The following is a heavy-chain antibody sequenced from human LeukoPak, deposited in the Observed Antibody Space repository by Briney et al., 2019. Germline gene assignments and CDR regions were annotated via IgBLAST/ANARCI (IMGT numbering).Heavy chain of an antibody. Sequence: GGSLRLSCAASGFTFSSYAMSWVRQAPGKGLEWVSAISGSGGSTYYADPVKGRFTISRDNSKNTLYLQMNSLRAEDTAVYYCAKADSSGYYFNFDYWGQGTLVTVSS. V-gene: IGHV3-23*01. J-gene: IGHJ4*02. CDR1: GFTFSSYA. D-gene: IGHD3-22*01. CDR2: ISGSGGST. CDR3: AKADSSGYYFNFDY.